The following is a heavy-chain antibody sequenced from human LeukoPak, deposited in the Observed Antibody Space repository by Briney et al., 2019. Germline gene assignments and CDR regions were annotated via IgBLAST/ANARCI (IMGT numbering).Heavy chain of an antibody. CDR2: ISSTTYT. D-gene: IGHD3-16*01. V-gene: IGHV3-11*06. Sequence: GGSLRLSCAAPGFTFSDYYMNWIRQAPGKGLEWVSYISSTTYTNYADSVKGRFTISRDNAKNSLYLQMNSLRAEDTAVYYCARDADDYYPDHWGQGTLVTVSS. CDR1: GFTFSDYY. CDR3: ARDADDYYPDH. J-gene: IGHJ4*02.